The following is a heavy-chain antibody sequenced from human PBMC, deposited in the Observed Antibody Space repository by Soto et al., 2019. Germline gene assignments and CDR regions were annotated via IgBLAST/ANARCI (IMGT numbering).Heavy chain of an antibody. D-gene: IGHD5-12*01. Sequence: SETLSLTCTVSGASIRSSTFYWGWIRQPPGKGLESIANIYYDGSTYYNTSLKSRVTISVDTSKNHFPFKLSSVTAADTVFFSCARSHIVPLLFMSPYAYWGKGTLVTVSS. CDR2: IYYDGST. J-gene: IGHJ4*02. CDR1: GASIRSSTFY. CDR3: ARSHIVPLLFMSPYAY. V-gene: IGHV4-39*01.